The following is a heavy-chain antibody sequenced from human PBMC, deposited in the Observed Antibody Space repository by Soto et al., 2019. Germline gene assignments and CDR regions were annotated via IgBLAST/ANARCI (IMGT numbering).Heavy chain of an antibody. Sequence: SETLSLTCAVSGGSISSSNWWSWVRQPPGKGLEWIGEIYLSGSTNYNPSLRSRVTISVDKSKNQFSLKLSSVTAADTAVYYCARDGTYYYGSGTFDYWGQGTLVTVSS. CDR2: IYLSGST. CDR1: GGSISSSNW. D-gene: IGHD3-10*01. V-gene: IGHV4-4*02. J-gene: IGHJ4*02. CDR3: ARDGTYYYGSGTFDY.